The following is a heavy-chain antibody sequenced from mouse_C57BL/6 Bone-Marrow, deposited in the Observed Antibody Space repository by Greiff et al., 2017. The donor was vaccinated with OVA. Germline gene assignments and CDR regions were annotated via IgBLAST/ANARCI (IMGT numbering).Heavy chain of an antibody. CDR2: IYPGDGDT. CDR3: AAITTGGYFDV. V-gene: IGHV1-80*01. Sequence: QVQLKQSGAELVKPGASVKISCKASGYAFSSYWMNWVKQRPGKGLEWIGQIYPGDGDTNYNGKFKGKATLTADKSSSTAYMQLSSLTSEDSAVYFCAAITTGGYFDVWGTGTTVTVSS. D-gene: IGHD1-2*01. CDR1: GYAFSSYW. J-gene: IGHJ1*03.